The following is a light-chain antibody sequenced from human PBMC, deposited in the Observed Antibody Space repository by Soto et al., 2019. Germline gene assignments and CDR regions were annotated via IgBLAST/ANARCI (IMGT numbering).Light chain of an antibody. V-gene: IGLV1-47*01. CDR2: RNN. CDR1: SSNIGSNY. Sequence: QSVLTQPPSASGTPGQRVTISCSGSSSNIGSNYVYWYQQLPGTAPKLLIYRNNQRPSGVPDRFSGSKSGTSASLAISGLRSEDEADYYCAAWDDSLSGWVFGGGTKRPVL. CDR3: AAWDDSLSGWV. J-gene: IGLJ3*02.